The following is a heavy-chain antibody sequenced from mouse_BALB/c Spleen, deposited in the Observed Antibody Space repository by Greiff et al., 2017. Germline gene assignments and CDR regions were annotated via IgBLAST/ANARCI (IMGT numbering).Heavy chain of an antibody. Sequence: EVNVVESGGGLVQPGESLKLSCESNEYEFPSHDMSWVRKTPEKRLELVAAINSDGGSTYYPDTVKGRFTISRDNAKNTLYLQMSSLKSEDTAMYYCARDYDGFAYWGQGTLVTVSA. CDR2: INSDGGST. CDR3: ARDYDGFAY. J-gene: IGHJ3*01. CDR1: EYEFPSHD. D-gene: IGHD2-4*01. V-gene: IGHV5-2*03.